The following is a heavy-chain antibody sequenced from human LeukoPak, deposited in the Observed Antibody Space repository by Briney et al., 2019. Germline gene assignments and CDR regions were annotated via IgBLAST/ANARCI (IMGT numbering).Heavy chain of an antibody. CDR3: ARAGWDSSGWNERPLDY. J-gene: IGHJ4*02. CDR1: GFTVSSNY. Sequence: GGSLRLSCAASGFTVSSNYMSWVRQAPGKGLEWVSDNYSGGSTYYADSVKGRFTTSRDNSKNTLYLQMNSLRAEDTAVYYCARAGWDSSGWNERPLDYWGQGTLVTVSS. V-gene: IGHV3-53*01. D-gene: IGHD6-19*01. CDR2: NYSGGST.